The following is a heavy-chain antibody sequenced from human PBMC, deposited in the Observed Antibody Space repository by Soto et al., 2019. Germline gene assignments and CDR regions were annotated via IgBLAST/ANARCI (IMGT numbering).Heavy chain of an antibody. CDR2: INQSGST. CDR1: GGSFSGYY. J-gene: IGHJ6*02. CDR3: ASGPMVRGVLTNYYYYGMDV. D-gene: IGHD3-10*01. Sequence: SETLSLTCAVYGGSFSGYYWSWIRQPPGKRLEWIGEINQSGSTNYNPSLKSRVTISVDTSKNQFSLKLSSVTAADTALYYCASGPMVRGVLTNYYYYGMDVWGQGTTVTAP. V-gene: IGHV4-34*01.